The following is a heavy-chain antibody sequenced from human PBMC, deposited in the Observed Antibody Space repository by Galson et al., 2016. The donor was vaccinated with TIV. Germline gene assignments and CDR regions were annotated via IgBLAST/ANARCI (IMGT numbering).Heavy chain of an antibody. CDR3: TREGRGNWGFVGYFDY. CDR2: ISHDGNNK. V-gene: IGHV3-30-3*01. D-gene: IGHD7-27*01. J-gene: IGHJ4*02. CDR1: GFTFDSYT. Sequence: SLRLSCAASGFTFDSYTFHWVRQTPGKGLEWVAIISHDGNNKDFADSVQGRFTISRDSSKSTVFLQMNSRRLEDTAVYYCTREGRGNWGFVGYFDYWGQGTLVTFSS.